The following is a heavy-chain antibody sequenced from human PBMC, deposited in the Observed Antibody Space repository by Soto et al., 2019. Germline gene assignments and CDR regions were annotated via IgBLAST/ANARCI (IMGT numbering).Heavy chain of an antibody. CDR1: GFTFDDYA. D-gene: IGHD2-2*02. V-gene: IGHV3-9*01. Sequence: EVQLVESGGGLVQPGRSLRLSCSASGFTFDDYAMHWVRQAPGKGLGWVSGLSWNSGSIAYADSGKGRFTISRDNAKNSLSLQMTSLRAEDTALYYCAKGVALGYCTSTSCHNYYMDVWCKVTTVTVSS. J-gene: IGHJ6*03. CDR2: LSWNSGSI. CDR3: AKGVALGYCTSTSCHNYYMDV.